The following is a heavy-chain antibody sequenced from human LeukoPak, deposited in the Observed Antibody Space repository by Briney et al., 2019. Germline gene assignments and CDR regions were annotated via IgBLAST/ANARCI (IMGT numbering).Heavy chain of an antibody. J-gene: IGHJ4*02. CDR1: GFTFSSHT. Sequence: PGGSLRLSCAASGFTFSSHTMNWVRQAPGKGLEWVSVIYSAGTTYYADSVKGRFTISRQNPENTLFLQMNSLRAEDTAVYYCARVLGYDSSGYYRGYFDYWGQGTLVTVSS. CDR2: IYSAGTT. CDR3: ARVLGYDSSGYYRGYFDY. V-gene: IGHV3-53*04. D-gene: IGHD3-22*01.